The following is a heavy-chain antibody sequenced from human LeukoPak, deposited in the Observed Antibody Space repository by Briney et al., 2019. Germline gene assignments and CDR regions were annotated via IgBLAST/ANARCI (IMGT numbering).Heavy chain of an antibody. D-gene: IGHD3-22*01. CDR2: IYYSGST. Sequence: SETLSLTCTVSGGSISSYYWSWLRQPPGKGLEWIGYIYYSGSTNYNPSLKSRVTISVDTSKNQFSLKLSSVTAADTAVYYCARVLFSGYYFYYFDYWGQGTLVTVSS. V-gene: IGHV4-59*01. J-gene: IGHJ4*02. CDR3: ARVLFSGYYFYYFDY. CDR1: GGSISSYY.